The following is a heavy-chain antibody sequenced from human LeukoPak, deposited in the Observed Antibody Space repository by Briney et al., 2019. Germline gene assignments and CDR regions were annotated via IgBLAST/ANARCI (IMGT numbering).Heavy chain of an antibody. J-gene: IGHJ6*02. CDR1: GGTFSSYA. CDR3: ARVRCSSTSCRSYYGMDV. V-gene: IGHV1-69*04. Sequence: GASAKVSCKASGGTFSSYAISWVRQAPGQGLEWMGRIIPILGIANYAQKFQGRVTITADKSTSTAYMELSSLRSEDTAVYYCARVRCSSTSCRSYYGMDVWGQGTTVTVSS. D-gene: IGHD2-2*01. CDR2: IIPILGIA.